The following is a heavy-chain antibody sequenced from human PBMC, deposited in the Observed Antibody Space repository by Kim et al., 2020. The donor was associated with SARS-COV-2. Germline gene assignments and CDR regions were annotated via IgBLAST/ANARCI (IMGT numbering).Heavy chain of an antibody. CDR3: ARVTRGSGSYYADY. D-gene: IGHD3-10*01. J-gene: IGHJ4*02. Sequence: AQKFQGRVTMTRDTSNSTAYMELSRLRSDDTAVYYCARVTRGSGSYYADYWGQGTLVTVSS. V-gene: IGHV1-2*02.